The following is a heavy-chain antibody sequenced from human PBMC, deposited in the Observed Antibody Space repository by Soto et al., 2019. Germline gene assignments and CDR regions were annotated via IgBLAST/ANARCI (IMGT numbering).Heavy chain of an antibody. D-gene: IGHD3-22*01. J-gene: IGHJ3*02. CDR1: GFTFISYG. V-gene: IGHV3-33*01. CDR2: IWYDGSNK. Sequence: GGSLRLSCAASGFTFISYGMHWVRQAPGKGLEWVAVIWYDGSNKYYADSVKGRFTISRDNSKNTLYLQMNSLRAEDTAVYYCARAGPYDSSGYYPTSFDIWGQGTMVTVSS. CDR3: ARAGPYDSSGYYPTSFDI.